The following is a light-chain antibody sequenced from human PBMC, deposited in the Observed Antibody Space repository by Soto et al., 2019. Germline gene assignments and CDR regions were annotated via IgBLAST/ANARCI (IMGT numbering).Light chain of an antibody. CDR2: GAT. Sequence: IVLTQSPVPLSMSPGERATLSCRASQSVSSDYLAWYQQKPGQAPRLLIYGATSRATGSPDRFSGSGSGTDFTLTISRVEPEDFAVYYCQQYGGSPTFGQGTKVEIK. CDR1: QSVSSDY. V-gene: IGKV3-20*01. J-gene: IGKJ1*01. CDR3: QQYGGSPT.